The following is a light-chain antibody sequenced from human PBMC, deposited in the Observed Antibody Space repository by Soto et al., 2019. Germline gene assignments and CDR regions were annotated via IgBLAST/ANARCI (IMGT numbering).Light chain of an antibody. Sequence: QSALNPPASVSGSPGQSITISCTETSGDIGSYNLVSWYQHHPGKAPQLSIYEVNKRPSGVSDRFSGSKSGNTASLTISGLQSEDETDYYCCSYAGSSTPFVFGTGTKVTVL. CDR2: EVN. V-gene: IGLV2-23*02. CDR3: CSYAGSSTPFV. CDR1: SGDIGSYNL. J-gene: IGLJ1*01.